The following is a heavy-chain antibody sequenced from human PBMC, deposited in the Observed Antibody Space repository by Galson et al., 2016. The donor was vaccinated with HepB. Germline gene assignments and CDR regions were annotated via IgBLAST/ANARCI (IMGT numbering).Heavy chain of an antibody. Sequence: RLSCAASGFIASRNYMSWVRQAPGKGLEWVSSISSSSTYIYYADSVKGRFTISRDNAKNSLYLQMNSLRADDTAVYYCARGAEWLALWYFDYWGQGTQVTVSS. J-gene: IGHJ4*02. V-gene: IGHV3-21*01. CDR2: ISSSSTYI. CDR3: ARGAEWLALWYFDY. D-gene: IGHD6-19*01. CDR1: GFIASRNY.